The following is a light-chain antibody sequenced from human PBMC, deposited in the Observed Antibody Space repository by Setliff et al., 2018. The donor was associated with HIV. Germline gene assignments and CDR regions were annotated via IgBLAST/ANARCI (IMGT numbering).Light chain of an antibody. J-gene: IGLJ3*02. CDR2: QDT. CDR1: KLGDKN. Sequence: SYELTQPPSVSVSPGQTASITCSGDKLGDKNACWYQQKPGQSPVLVIYQDTKRPSGIPERFSGSNSGNTATLTIIRVEAGDEADYYCQVWESSSDHWVFGGGTKVTV. V-gene: IGLV3-1*01. CDR3: QVWESSSDHWV.